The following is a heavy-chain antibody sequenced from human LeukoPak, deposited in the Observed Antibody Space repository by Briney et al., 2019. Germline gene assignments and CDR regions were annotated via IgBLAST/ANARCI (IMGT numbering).Heavy chain of an antibody. V-gene: IGHV3-30-3*01. D-gene: IGHD3-3*01. Sequence: PGRSLRLSCAASGFTFSSYAMHWVRQAPGKGLEWVAVISYDGSNKYYADSVKGRFTISRDNSKNTLYLQMNSLRAEDTAVYYCARDRLLEWLTVFDYWGQGTLVTVSS. CDR1: GFTFSSYA. J-gene: IGHJ4*02. CDR3: ARDRLLEWLTVFDY. CDR2: ISYDGSNK.